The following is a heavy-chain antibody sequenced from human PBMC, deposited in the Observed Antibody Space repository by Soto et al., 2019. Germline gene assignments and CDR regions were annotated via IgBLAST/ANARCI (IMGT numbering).Heavy chain of an antibody. V-gene: IGHV3-15*01. D-gene: IGHD1-26*01. CDR2: VTAGGPT. Sequence: GSLRLSCVASGFTFKTAWMAWVRQAPGKGLEWVGHVTAGGPTHYAAPVKGMFTISRDDSQNTVYLQMNSLKTEHTAVYYCATDLPTEGAGEFDYWGQGTPVTVS. J-gene: IGHJ4*02. CDR1: GFTFKTAW. CDR3: ATDLPTEGAGEFDY.